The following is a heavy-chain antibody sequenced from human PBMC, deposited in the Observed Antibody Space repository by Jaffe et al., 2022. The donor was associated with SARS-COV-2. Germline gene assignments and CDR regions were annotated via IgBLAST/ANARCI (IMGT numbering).Heavy chain of an antibody. D-gene: IGHD3-22*01. CDR1: GFTFSSYG. CDR3: ANSLRMYYYDSSGYAH. V-gene: IGHV3-30*18. J-gene: IGHJ4*02. CDR2: ISYDGSNK. Sequence: QVQLVESGGGVVQPGRSLRLSCAASGFTFSSYGMHWVRQAPGKGLEWVAVISYDGSNKYYADSVKGRFTISRDNSKNTLYLQMNSLRAEDTAVYYCANSLRMYYYDSSGYAHWGQGTLVTVSS.